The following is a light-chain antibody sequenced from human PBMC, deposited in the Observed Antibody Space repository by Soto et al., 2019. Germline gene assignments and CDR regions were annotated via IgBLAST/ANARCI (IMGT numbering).Light chain of an antibody. V-gene: IGKV3-11*01. CDR2: DAS. CDR1: QSVSSY. J-gene: IGKJ3*01. Sequence: EIVLTQSPATLSLSPGERATLSCRASQSVSSYLAWYQQKPGQAPRLLIYDASNRATGIPARFSGSGSGTDFTLTISSLEPEDFAVYYCQKSSNQGTFGPGTKVDIK. CDR3: QKSSNQGT.